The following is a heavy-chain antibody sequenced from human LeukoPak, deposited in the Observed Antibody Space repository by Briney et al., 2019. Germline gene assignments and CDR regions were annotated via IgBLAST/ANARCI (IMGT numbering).Heavy chain of an antibody. CDR3: ASLHHDFWSGLNDY. CDR2: IYYSGST. V-gene: IGHV4-39*01. Sequence: PSETLSLTCTVSGGSISSSSYYWGWIRQPPGKGLEWIGSIYYSGSTYYNPSLKSRVTLSLDTSKNQFSLKLSSVTAADTAVFYCASLHHDFWSGLNDYWGQGTLVTVSS. CDR1: GGSISSSSYY. D-gene: IGHD3-3*01. J-gene: IGHJ4*02.